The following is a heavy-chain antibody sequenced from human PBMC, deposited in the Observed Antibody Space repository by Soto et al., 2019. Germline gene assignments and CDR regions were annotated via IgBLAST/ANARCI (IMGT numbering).Heavy chain of an antibody. CDR2: ISYDGSNK. Sequence: GGSLRLSCAASGFTFSSYGMHWVRQAPGKGLEWVAVISYDGSNKYYADSVKGRFTISRDNSKNTLYLQMNSLRAEDTAVYYCAKATTVTYPFDYWGQGTLVTVSS. D-gene: IGHD4-17*01. CDR1: GFTFSSYG. V-gene: IGHV3-30*18. J-gene: IGHJ4*02. CDR3: AKATTVTYPFDY.